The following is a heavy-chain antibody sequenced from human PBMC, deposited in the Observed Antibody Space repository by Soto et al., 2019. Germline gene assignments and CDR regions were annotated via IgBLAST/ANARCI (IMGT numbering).Heavy chain of an antibody. J-gene: IGHJ4*02. D-gene: IGHD6-13*01. CDR2: IGGSGGSI. CDR1: GFTFSNYG. V-gene: IGHV3-23*01. Sequence: GGSMRLSCAASGFTFSNYGMNWVRQAPGKGLEWVSAIGGSGGSIYYADSVKGRFTISRDNSKNTLYLQMDSLRAEDTAVYYCAKAYSSSWYYFDYWGQGTLVTVSS. CDR3: AKAYSSSWYYFDY.